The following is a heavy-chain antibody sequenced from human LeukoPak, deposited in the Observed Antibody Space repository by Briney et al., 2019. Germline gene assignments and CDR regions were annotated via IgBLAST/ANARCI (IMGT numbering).Heavy chain of an antibody. Sequence: PSETLSLTCTVSGGSISGYYWSWIRQPPGKGLDYIGHIYYTGSTNYNPSLESRVTISVDTSKNQFSLKLSSVTAADTAVYYCARAPTVAPWYFDLWGRGTLVTVSS. CDR3: ARAPTVAPWYFDL. CDR2: IYYTGST. V-gene: IGHV4-59*01. D-gene: IGHD4-23*01. CDR1: GGSISGYY. J-gene: IGHJ2*01.